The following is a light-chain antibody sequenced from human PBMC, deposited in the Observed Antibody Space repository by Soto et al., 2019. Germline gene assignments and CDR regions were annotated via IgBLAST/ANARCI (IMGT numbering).Light chain of an antibody. V-gene: IGKV1-33*01. Sequence: DIQMTQSPSSLSASVGDRVTITCQASQDITNYLNWYQQKPGKAPRLLLYDASSLETGVPSRFSGSGSGTDFTFNISRLQPEDIATYYCQHYDHLPITFGQGTRLEIK. CDR3: QHYDHLPIT. CDR2: DAS. J-gene: IGKJ5*01. CDR1: QDITNY.